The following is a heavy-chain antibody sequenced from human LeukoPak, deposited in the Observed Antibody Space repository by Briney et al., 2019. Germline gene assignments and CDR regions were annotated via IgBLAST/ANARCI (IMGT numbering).Heavy chain of an antibody. CDR1: GFTFSSYW. CDR3: ARYYDSSGQTPGGLDY. Sequence: PGGSLRLSCAASGFTFSSYWMTWVRQAPGKGLEWVSVIYYGGTTYYADSVKGRFTISRDNSKNTLYLQMNSLRAEDTAVYYCARYYDSSGQTPGGLDYWGQGTLVTVSS. J-gene: IGHJ4*02. CDR2: IYYGGTT. V-gene: IGHV3-53*01. D-gene: IGHD3-22*01.